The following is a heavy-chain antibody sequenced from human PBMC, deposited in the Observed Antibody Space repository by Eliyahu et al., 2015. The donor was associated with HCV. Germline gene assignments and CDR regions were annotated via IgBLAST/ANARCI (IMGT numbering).Heavy chain of an antibody. CDR2: TKHRSKWYN. D-gene: IGHD1-26*01. CDR1: GDSVXGTSAA. Sequence: QVQLQQSGPGLVKPSQTLSLTCAISGDSVXGTSAAWNWIRQSPSRGLEWLGRTKHRSKWYNDYAESVKSRITINPDTSKNQFSLQLNSVTPEDTAVYYCARGGGNYYYFDYWGQGTLVTVSS. CDR3: ARGGGNYYYFDY. V-gene: IGHV6-1*01. J-gene: IGHJ4*02.